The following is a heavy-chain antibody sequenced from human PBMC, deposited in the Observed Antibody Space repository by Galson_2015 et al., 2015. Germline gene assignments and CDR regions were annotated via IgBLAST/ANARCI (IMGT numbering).Heavy chain of an antibody. D-gene: IGHD6-19*01. V-gene: IGHV6-1*01. CDR1: GDSVSSNSAA. CDR2: TYYRSKWYI. Sequence: CAISGDSVSSNSAAWDWIRQSPSRGLEWLGRTYYRSKWYIGYAISVRTRITINPDTSKNHFSLQLRSVTPEDTAVYYCTRTYSGWIDYWGQGTLVTVS. CDR3: TRTYSGWIDY. J-gene: IGHJ4*02.